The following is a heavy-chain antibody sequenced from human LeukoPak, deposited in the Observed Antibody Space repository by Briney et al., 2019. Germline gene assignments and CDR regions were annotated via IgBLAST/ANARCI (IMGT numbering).Heavy chain of an antibody. J-gene: IGHJ4*02. CDR1: GYTFTHYG. CDR3: ARNLEFYANSGFRSFDY. V-gene: IGHV1-18*01. CDR2: ISTYSGDT. D-gene: IGHD3-22*01. Sequence: GASVKVSCKASGYTFTHYGISWVRQAPGQGLEWMGWISTYSGDTNYAQQFQGRITVTTDTSTSTVHMELRSLRPDDTALYYCARNLEFYANSGFRSFDYWRQGTLVTVSS.